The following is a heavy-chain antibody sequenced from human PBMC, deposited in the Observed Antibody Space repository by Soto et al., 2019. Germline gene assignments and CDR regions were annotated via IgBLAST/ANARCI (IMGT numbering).Heavy chain of an antibody. CDR1: GYTFTTYG. CDR2: ISAYNGNT. Sequence: QVQLVQSGAEVKKPGASVKVSCKASGYTFTTYGISWVRQAPGQGLEWMGWISAYNGNTKYAQKLQARVTMTTDTSTSTAYMERRSLPYDDQAVYYCAKDSPPVDYWGQGTMVTVSS. J-gene: IGHJ4*02. V-gene: IGHV1-18*01. CDR3: AKDSPPVDY.